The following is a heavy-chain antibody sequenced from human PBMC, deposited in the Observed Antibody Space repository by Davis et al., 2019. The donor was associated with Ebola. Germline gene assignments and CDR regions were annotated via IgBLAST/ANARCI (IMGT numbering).Heavy chain of an antibody. CDR3: ARVRWLLSYYFDY. CDR1: GFTFSSYW. D-gene: IGHD5-24*01. J-gene: IGHJ4*02. Sequence: GESLKISCAASGFTFSSYWMSWVRQASGKGLEWVANIKQDGSEKYYVDSVKGRFTISRDNAKNSLYLQMNSLRAEDTAVYYCARVRWLLSYYFDYWGQGTLVTVSS. CDR2: IKQDGSEK. V-gene: IGHV3-7*03.